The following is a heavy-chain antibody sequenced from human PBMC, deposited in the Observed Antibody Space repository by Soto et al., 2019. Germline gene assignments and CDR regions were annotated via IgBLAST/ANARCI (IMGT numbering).Heavy chain of an antibody. V-gene: IGHV3-15*01. Sequence: GGSLRLSCASSGFPFSNAWMSWVRQATGKGLEWVGRIKSKTDGGTTDYAAPVKGRFTISRDDSKNTLYLQMNSLKTEDTAVYYCTTGGDIVVVPAAMDYYYYYMDVWGKGTTVTVSS. D-gene: IGHD2-2*01. CDR2: IKSKTDGGTT. CDR3: TTGGDIVVVPAAMDYYYYYMDV. J-gene: IGHJ6*03. CDR1: GFPFSNAW.